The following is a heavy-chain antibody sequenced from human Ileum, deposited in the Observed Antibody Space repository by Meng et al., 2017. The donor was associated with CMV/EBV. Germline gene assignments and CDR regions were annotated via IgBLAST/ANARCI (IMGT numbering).Heavy chain of an antibody. CDR3: GGFWSGPLDY. D-gene: IGHD3-3*01. J-gene: IGHJ4*02. CDR2: IRYDGSNK. CDR1: GFTFSSYG. Sequence: GESLKISCAASGFTFSSYGMHWVRQAPGKGLEWVAFIRYDGSNKYYADSVKGRFTISRDNSKNTLYLQMNSLRAEDTAVYYCGGFWSGPLDYWGQGTLVTVSS. V-gene: IGHV3-30*02.